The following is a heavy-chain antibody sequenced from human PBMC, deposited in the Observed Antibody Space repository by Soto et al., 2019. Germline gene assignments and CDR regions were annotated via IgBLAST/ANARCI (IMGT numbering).Heavy chain of an antibody. CDR1: DGSVSSGGYS. D-gene: IGHD2-8*01. J-gene: IGHJ5*02. V-gene: IGHV4-30-2*01. CDR3: TRGVLA. CDR2: ISPSGRP. Sequence: SETLSLTCSVSDGSVSSGGYSWSWIRQAPGKGLEWIGFISPSGRPAYNPSLKSRVSISVDTSKNQISLELSSVTAADTAVYYCTRGVLAWGPGTLVTVSS.